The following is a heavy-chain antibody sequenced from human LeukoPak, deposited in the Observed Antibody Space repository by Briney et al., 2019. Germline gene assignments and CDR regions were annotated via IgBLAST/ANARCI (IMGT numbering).Heavy chain of an antibody. CDR3: ASYYYGSGSYSDY. Sequence: SETLSLTCTVSGYSISSGYYWGWIRQPPGKGLEWIGSIYHSGSTYYNPSLKSRVTISVDTSKNQFSLKLSSVTAADTAVYYCASYYYGSGSYSDYWGQGTLVTVSS. J-gene: IGHJ4*02. CDR1: GYSISSGYY. D-gene: IGHD3-10*01. CDR2: IYHSGST. V-gene: IGHV4-38-2*02.